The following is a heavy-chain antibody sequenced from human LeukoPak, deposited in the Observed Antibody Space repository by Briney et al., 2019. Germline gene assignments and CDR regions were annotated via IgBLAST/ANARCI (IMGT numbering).Heavy chain of an antibody. Sequence: SETLSLTCTVSGGSISSYYWSWIRQPPGKGLEWIGYIYYSGSTYYNPSLKSRVTISVDTSKNQFSLKLSSVTAADTAVYYWARYLVVIMGEIDYWGQGTLVTVSS. V-gene: IGHV4-59*08. CDR2: IYYSGST. J-gene: IGHJ4*02. CDR1: GGSISSYY. D-gene: IGHD3-22*01. CDR3: ARYLVVIMGEIDY.